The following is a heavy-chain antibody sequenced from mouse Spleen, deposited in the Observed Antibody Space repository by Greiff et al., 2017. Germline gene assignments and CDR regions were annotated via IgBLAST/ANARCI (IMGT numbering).Heavy chain of an antibody. V-gene: IGHV2-2*02. CDR2: IWSGGST. CDR1: GFSLTSYG. CDR3: ARNLLLDAMDY. J-gene: IGHJ4*01. Sequence: QVQLQQSGPGLVQPSQSLSITCTVSGFSLTSYGVHWVRQSPGKGLEWLGVIWSGGSTDYNAAFISRLSISKDNSKSQVFFKMNSLQANDTAIYYCARNLLLDAMDYWGQGTSVTVSS.